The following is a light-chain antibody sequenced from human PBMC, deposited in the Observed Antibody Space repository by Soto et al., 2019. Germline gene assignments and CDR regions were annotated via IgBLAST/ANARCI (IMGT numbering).Light chain of an antibody. CDR2: DAS. V-gene: IGKV1-5*01. CDR3: QHMLT. CDR1: QNINNW. J-gene: IGKJ1*01. Sequence: DIQMTQSPSTLSASIGDIVTITCRASQNINNWLAWYQQKPGKAPKFLIYDASTLESGVPSRFSGSGFGTEFSLTISNLQPDDFGSYYCQHMLTFGQGTKVEMK.